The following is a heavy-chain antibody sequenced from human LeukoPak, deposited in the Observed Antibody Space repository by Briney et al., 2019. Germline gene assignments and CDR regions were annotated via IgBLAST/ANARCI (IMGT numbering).Heavy chain of an antibody. Sequence: SETLCLTCAVYGGSFSGYYWSWIRQPPGKGLEWIGEINHSGSTNYNPSLKSRVTISVDTSKNQFSLKLSSVTAADTAVYYCAKDPSGSFPNWFDPWGQGTLVTVSS. D-gene: IGHD3-10*01. CDR1: GGSFSGYY. CDR2: INHSGST. J-gene: IGHJ5*02. V-gene: IGHV4-34*01. CDR3: AKDPSGSFPNWFDP.